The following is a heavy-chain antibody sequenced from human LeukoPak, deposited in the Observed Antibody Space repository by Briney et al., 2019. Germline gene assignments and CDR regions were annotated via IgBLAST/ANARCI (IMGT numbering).Heavy chain of an antibody. Sequence: GGSLRLSCAASGFTFSRYVMSWVRQAPGKGLEWVSGISGSGSSTYYADTLKGRLTISRDNAKNTLYLQMNSLRAEDTAVYYCVKDYGDSDYWGQGTLVTVSS. D-gene: IGHD4-17*01. CDR3: VKDYGDSDY. CDR1: GFTFSRYV. CDR2: ISGSGSST. J-gene: IGHJ4*02. V-gene: IGHV3-23*01.